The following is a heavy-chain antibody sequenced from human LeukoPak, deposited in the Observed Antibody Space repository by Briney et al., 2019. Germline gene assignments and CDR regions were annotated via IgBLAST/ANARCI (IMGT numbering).Heavy chain of an antibody. CDR2: IYHSGNT. CDR1: GYFINSAYY. Sequence: SETLSLTCVVSGYFINSAYYWGWIRQPPGKGLEWIGSIYHSGNTYYNPSLKSRVTISVDTSENQFSLKLSSVTAADTAVYYCARAVLGSIAGLYYYYYMDVWGKGTTVTVSS. V-gene: IGHV4-38-2*01. CDR3: ARAVLGSIAGLYYYYYMDV. J-gene: IGHJ6*03. D-gene: IGHD6-6*01.